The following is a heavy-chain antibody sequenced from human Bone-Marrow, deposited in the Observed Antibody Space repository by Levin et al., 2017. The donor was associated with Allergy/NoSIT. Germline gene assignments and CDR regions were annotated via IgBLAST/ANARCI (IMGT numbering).Heavy chain of an antibody. J-gene: IGHJ5*02. CDR1: GGTFSSYA. Sequence: SVKVSCKASGGTFSSYAISWVRQAPGQGLEWMGGIIPIFGTANYAQKFQGRVTITADESTSTAYMELSSLRSEDTAVYYCARGGHLGELSPLNWFDPWGQGTLVTVSS. CDR2: IIPIFGTA. V-gene: IGHV1-69*13. D-gene: IGHD3-16*02. CDR3: ARGGHLGELSPLNWFDP.